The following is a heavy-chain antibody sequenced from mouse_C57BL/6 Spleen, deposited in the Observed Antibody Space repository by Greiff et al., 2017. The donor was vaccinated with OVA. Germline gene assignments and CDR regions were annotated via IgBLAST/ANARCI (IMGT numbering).Heavy chain of an antibody. CDR1: GYSITSGYY. Sequence: DVKLQESGPGLVKPSQSLSLTCSVTGYSITSGYYWNWIRQFPGNKLEWMGYISYDGSNNYNPSLKNRISITRDTSKNPFFLKLNSVTTEDTATYYCARDSIYYGYDEFAYWGQGTLVTVSA. V-gene: IGHV3-6*01. CDR3: ARDSIYYGYDEFAY. J-gene: IGHJ3*01. D-gene: IGHD2-2*01. CDR2: ISYDGSN.